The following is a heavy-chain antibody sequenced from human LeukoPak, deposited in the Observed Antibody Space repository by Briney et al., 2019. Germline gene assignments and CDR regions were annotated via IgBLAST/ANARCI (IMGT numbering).Heavy chain of an antibody. D-gene: IGHD3-16*02. CDR3: AREGVRLGELSLIAY. CDR2: INHSGST. CDR1: GGSFSGYY. V-gene: IGHV4-34*01. J-gene: IGHJ4*02. Sequence: SETLSLTCAVYGGSFSGYYWSWIRQPPGKGLEWIGEINHSGSTNYNPSLKSRVTISVDTSKNQFSLKLSSVTAADTAVYYCAREGVRLGELSLIAYWGQGTLVTVSS.